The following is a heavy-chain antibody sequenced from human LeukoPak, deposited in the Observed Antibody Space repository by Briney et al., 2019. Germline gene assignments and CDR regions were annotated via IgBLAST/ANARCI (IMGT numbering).Heavy chain of an antibody. CDR1: GFTFSNYA. CDR3: AKARGFIAVAGTGGYFDY. V-gene: IGHV3-23*01. J-gene: IGHJ4*02. D-gene: IGHD6-19*01. CDR2: IGGSGGST. Sequence: GGSLRLSCAASGFTFSNYAMGGVRKPPGKGLGWVSVIGGSGGSTYYADSVKGRFTISRDNSKNTLYLQMNSLRAEDTAVYYCAKARGFIAVAGTGGYFDYWGQGTLVTVSS.